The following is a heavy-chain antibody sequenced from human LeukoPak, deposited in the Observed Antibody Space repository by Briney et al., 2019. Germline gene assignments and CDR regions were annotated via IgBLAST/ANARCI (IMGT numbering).Heavy chain of an antibody. CDR3: ARSSIPGIAAAGMDY. Sequence: ASVKVSCKASGYTFTSYGISWVRQAPGRGLEWMGWISAYNGNTNYAQKLQGRVTMTTDTSTSTAYMELRSLRSDDTAVYYCARSSIPGIAAAGMDYWGQGTLVTVSS. CDR1: GYTFTSYG. V-gene: IGHV1-18*01. J-gene: IGHJ4*02. CDR2: ISAYNGNT. D-gene: IGHD6-13*01.